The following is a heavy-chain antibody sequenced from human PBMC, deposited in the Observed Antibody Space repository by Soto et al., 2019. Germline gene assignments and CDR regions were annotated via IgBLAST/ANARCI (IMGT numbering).Heavy chain of an antibody. CDR2: MNPNSGNT. V-gene: IGHV1-8*01. D-gene: IGHD3-10*01. CDR1: GYTFTSYD. Sequence: GASVKVSCKASGYTFTSYDINWVRQATGQGLEWMGWMNPNSGNTGYAQKFQGRVTMTRNTSISTAYMELSSLRSEDTAVYYCARGRNLLLWFGELGGYGMDVWGQGTTVTVSS. J-gene: IGHJ6*02. CDR3: ARGRNLLLWFGELGGYGMDV.